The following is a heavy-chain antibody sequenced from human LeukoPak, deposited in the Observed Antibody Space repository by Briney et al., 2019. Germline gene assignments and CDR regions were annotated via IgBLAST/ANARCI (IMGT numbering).Heavy chain of an antibody. CDR1: GGSISSHY. Sequence: SETLSLTCTVSGGSISSHYWSWIRQPPGKGLEWIGYIYYSGSTNYNPSLKSRVTISVDTSKNQFSLKLSSVTAADTAVYYCAGASIVVVPAAIFGFEPWGQGTLVTVSS. D-gene: IGHD2-2*02. CDR2: IYYSGST. CDR3: AGASIVVVPAAIFGFEP. J-gene: IGHJ5*02. V-gene: IGHV4-59*11.